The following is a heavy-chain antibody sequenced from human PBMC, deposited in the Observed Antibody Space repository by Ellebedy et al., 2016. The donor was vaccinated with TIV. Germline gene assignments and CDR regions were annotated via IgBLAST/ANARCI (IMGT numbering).Heavy chain of an antibody. CDR2: LDYSGST. CDR3: ARENCTSVSCFHY. J-gene: IGHJ4*02. CDR1: GGSISSNSYY. Sequence: MPSETLSLTCTVSGGSISSNSYYWGWIRQPPGKGLEWIGSLDYSGSTYYNPSLKSRVTMSVDTSKNQFSLKLSSVTAADTAVYYCARENCTSVSCFHYWGQGTPVTVSS. D-gene: IGHD2-2*01. V-gene: IGHV4-39*07.